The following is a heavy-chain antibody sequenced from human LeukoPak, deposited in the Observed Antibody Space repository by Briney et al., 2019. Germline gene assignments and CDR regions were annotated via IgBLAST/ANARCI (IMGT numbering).Heavy chain of an antibody. V-gene: IGHV4-39*01. CDR3: ARHGPVYYYDSSGYYFDY. D-gene: IGHD3-22*01. CDR2: FCYSGNS. J-gene: IGHJ4*02. CDR1: GGSISSSTYY. Sequence: TSETLSLTCTVSGGSISSSTYYWGWIRQPPGKGLEWIGSFCYSGNSYYNTSLKSRVTMSVDTSKNQFSLKLSSVTAADTAMYYCARHGPVYYYDSSGYYFDYWGQGTLVTVSS.